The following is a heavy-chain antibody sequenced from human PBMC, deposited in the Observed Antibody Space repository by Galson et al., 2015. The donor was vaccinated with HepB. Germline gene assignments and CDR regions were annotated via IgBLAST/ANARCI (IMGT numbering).Heavy chain of an antibody. V-gene: IGHV1-69*13. Sequence: SVKLSCKASGGPFSSYAISWVRRAPGQGLEWMGGIIPIFGTANYAQKFQGRVTITADESTSTAYMELSSLRSEDTAVYYCARSSRFRELLGFDYWGQGTLVTVSS. D-gene: IGHD3-10*01. CDR2: IIPIFGTA. CDR3: ARSSRFRELLGFDY. J-gene: IGHJ4*02. CDR1: GGPFSSYA.